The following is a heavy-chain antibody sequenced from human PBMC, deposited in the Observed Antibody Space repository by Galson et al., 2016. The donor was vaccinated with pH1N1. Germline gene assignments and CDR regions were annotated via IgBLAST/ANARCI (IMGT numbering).Heavy chain of an antibody. D-gene: IGHD3-22*01. Sequence: TLSLTCPVSGGSISSGGYYWSWIRQHPGKGLEWIGYIYYTGSTYYNPSLKSRVIISVDTSKNQVSLNLRPVTAADTAVYYCVRAYDDSRPSNWCDPWGHRALVTVSS. CDR1: GGSISSGGYY. V-gene: IGHV4-31*03. CDR2: IYYTGST. CDR3: VRAYDDSRPSNWCDP. J-gene: IGHJ5*02.